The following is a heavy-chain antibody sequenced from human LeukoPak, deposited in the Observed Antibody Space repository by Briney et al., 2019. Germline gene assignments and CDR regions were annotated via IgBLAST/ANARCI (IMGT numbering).Heavy chain of an antibody. V-gene: IGHV3-48*03. CDR2: ISESGSTT. J-gene: IGHJ3*02. CDR1: GFTFSSYE. D-gene: IGHD4-17*01. Sequence: GGSLRLSCAASGFTFSSYEMNWVRQAPGKGLEWVSFISESGSTTYYGGSVKGRFTISRDNAKNSLFLQLNSLRSDDTAVYYCARDYHTYGDYHAFDIWGQGTMVTVSS. CDR3: ARDYHTYGDYHAFDI.